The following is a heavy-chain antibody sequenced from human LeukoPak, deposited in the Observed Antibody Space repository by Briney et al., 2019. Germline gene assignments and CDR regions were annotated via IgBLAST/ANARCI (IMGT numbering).Heavy chain of an antibody. D-gene: IGHD1-7*01. CDR2: ISGSGGST. V-gene: IGHV3-23*01. CDR1: GFTFSSHG. Sequence: GGTLRLSCAASGFTFSSHGMSWVRQAPGKGLEWVSAISGSGGSTYYADSVKGRFTMSRDNSKNTLYLQMNSLRAEDTAVYYCAKVLVGTTCFEYWGQGTLVTVSS. CDR3: AKVLVGTTCFEY. J-gene: IGHJ4*02.